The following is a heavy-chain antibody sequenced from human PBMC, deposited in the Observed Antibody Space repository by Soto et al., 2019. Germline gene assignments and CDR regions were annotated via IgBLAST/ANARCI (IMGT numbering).Heavy chain of an antibody. Sequence: PSETLSLTCTVSGGSISSSIYYWSWIRQPPGKGLEWIGEINHSGSTNYNPSLKSRVTISVDTSKNQFSLKLSSVTAADTAVYYCARNESRSGWYWYCYYGMDVWGQGTTVTVSS. CDR1: GGSISSSIYY. V-gene: IGHV4-39*07. CDR3: ARNESRSGWYWYCYYGMDV. D-gene: IGHD6-19*01. CDR2: INHSGST. J-gene: IGHJ6*02.